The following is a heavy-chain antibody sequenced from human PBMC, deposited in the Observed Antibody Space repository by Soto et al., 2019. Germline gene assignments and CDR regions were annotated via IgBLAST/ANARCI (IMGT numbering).Heavy chain of an antibody. J-gene: IGHJ6*02. CDR2: IDPSDSYT. Sequence: GESLKISCKGSGYTFTDYWINWVRQMPGKGLEWMGRIDPSDSYTKYSPSFQGHVAISADKSISTAYLEWSSLEASDTAMYYCARARSITIFGVVGFEMDVWGQGTTVTVSS. CDR1: GYTFTDYW. D-gene: IGHD3-3*01. V-gene: IGHV5-10-1*01. CDR3: ARARSITIFGVVGFEMDV.